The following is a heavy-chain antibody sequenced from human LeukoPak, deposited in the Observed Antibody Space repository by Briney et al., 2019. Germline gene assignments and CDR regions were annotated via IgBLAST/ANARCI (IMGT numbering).Heavy chain of an antibody. Sequence: GGSLRLSCAASGFTFSSYWMHWVRQAPGKGLVWVSRINSDGSSTSYADSVKGRFTISRDNAKNTLYLQMNSLRAEDTAVYYCARRSAAKNAFDIWGQGTMVTVSS. CDR1: GFTFSSYW. CDR2: INSDGSST. CDR3: ARRSAAKNAFDI. V-gene: IGHV3-74*01. J-gene: IGHJ3*02. D-gene: IGHD6-25*01.